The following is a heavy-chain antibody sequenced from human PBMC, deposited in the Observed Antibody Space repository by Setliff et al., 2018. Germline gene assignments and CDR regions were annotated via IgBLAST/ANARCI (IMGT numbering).Heavy chain of an antibody. D-gene: IGHD3-10*01. Sequence: GGSLRLSCAASEFTFSSYWMSWVRQAPGKGLEWVANIKQDGSEKYYVDSVKGRFTISRDNAKNSLYLQMNSLRAEDTAVYYCARDWASGDDHWGRGTLVTVSS. V-gene: IGHV3-7*01. CDR1: EFTFSSYW. CDR3: ARDWASGDDH. J-gene: IGHJ4*02. CDR2: IKQDGSEK.